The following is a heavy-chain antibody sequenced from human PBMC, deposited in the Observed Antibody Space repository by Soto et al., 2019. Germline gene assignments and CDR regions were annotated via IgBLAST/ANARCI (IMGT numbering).Heavy chain of an antibody. CDR3: ARGSIVGATLDYLDAFDI. Sequence: ASVKVSCKASGYTFTSYYMHWVRQAPGQGLEWMGIINPSGGSTSYAQKFQGRVTMTRDTSTSTVYMELSSLRSEDTAVYYCARGSIVGATLDYLDAFDIWGQGTMVTVS. CDR1: GYTFTSYY. V-gene: IGHV1-46*01. CDR2: INPSGGST. J-gene: IGHJ3*02. D-gene: IGHD1-26*01.